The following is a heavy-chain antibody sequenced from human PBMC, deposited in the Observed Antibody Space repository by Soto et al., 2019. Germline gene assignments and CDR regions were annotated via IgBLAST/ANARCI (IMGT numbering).Heavy chain of an antibody. J-gene: IGHJ4*02. D-gene: IGHD6-19*01. Sequence: SETLSLTCTVSGGSVSSGSYYWSWIRQPPGKGLEWIGYIYYSGSTNYNPSLKSRVTISVDTSKNQFSLKLSSVTAADTAVYYCASGILPPGYSSGPFDYWGQGTLVA. CDR3: ASGILPPGYSSGPFDY. CDR2: IYYSGST. CDR1: GGSVSSGSYY. V-gene: IGHV4-61*01.